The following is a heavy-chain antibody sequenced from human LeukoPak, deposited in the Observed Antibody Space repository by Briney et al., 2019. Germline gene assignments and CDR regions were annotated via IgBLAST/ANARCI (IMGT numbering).Heavy chain of an antibody. CDR1: GYTFTSYG. J-gene: IGHJ5*02. V-gene: IGHV1-18*01. CDR2: ISAYNGNT. CDR3: ARSTEENWDPNWFDP. Sequence: ASVKVSCKASGYTFTSYGISGVRQAPGQGLEWMGWISAYNGNTNYAQKLQGRVTMTTDTSTSTAYMELRSLRSDDTAVYYCARSTEENWDPNWFDPWGQGTLVTVSS. D-gene: IGHD7-27*01.